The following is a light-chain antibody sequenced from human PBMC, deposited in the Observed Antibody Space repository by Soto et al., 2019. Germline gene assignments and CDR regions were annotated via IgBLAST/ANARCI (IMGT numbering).Light chain of an antibody. J-gene: IGLJ1*01. CDR3: CSYAGSSTYV. CDR2: EVN. V-gene: IGLV2-23*02. Sequence: QSALTQPASVSGSPGQSITISCTGTSSDVGSYNLVSWYQQHPGKAPKLIIYEVNKRPSGVSNRFSGSKSDNTASLTISGLQAEDEAAYYCCSYAGSSTYVFGTGPKVTVL. CDR1: SSDVGSYNL.